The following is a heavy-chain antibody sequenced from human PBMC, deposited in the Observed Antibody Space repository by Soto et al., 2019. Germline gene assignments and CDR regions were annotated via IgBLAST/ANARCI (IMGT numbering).Heavy chain of an antibody. Sequence: QVQLVQSGAEVKKPGASVKVSCKASGYTFTSHGISWVRQSPGQGLEWMGWISDYNGNTNYAQKLQGRVTMTTDTCSSTAYMELRSLRSDDTAVYYCERGTFIAAAGSYYFDYWGQGTMVTVSS. CDR3: ERGTFIAAAGSYYFDY. J-gene: IGHJ4*02. CDR1: GYTFTSHG. CDR2: ISDYNGNT. V-gene: IGHV1-18*01. D-gene: IGHD6-13*01.